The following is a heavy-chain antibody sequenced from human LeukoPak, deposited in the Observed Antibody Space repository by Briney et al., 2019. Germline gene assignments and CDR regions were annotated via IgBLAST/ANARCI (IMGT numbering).Heavy chain of an antibody. D-gene: IGHD1-26*01. Sequence: IPSETLSLTCTVSGGSISSYYWSWIRQPAGKGLEWIGRIYTSGSTNYNPSLKSRVTISVDTSKNQFSLKMRSVTAADTAVYYCARDPSGKFFNWFDPWGQGTLVTVSS. CDR3: ARDPSGKFFNWFDP. J-gene: IGHJ5*02. V-gene: IGHV4-4*07. CDR1: GGSISSYY. CDR2: IYTSGST.